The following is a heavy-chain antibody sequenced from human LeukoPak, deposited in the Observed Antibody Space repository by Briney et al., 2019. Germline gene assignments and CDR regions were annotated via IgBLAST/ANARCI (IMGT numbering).Heavy chain of an antibody. CDR2: IYPGDSDT. CDR3: ARRLPNVWAFDI. J-gene: IGHJ3*02. CDR1: GYIYTSYW. D-gene: IGHD1-1*01. V-gene: IGHV5-51*01. Sequence: GESLKISCKGSGYIYTSYWIGWVRQMPVKGLECMGIIYPGDSDTRYSPTFQGQVTFSVDKSNSTAYLQWSSLKASDTAIYYCARRLPNVWAFDIWGQGTMVTVSS.